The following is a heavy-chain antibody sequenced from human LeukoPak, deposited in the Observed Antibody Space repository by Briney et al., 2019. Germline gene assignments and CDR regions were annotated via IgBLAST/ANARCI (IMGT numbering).Heavy chain of an antibody. D-gene: IGHD2-21*02. CDR1: GGSISSSSYY. CDR3: ARLDIVVVTATYDWYFDL. V-gene: IGHV4-39*07. CDR2: IYYSGST. Sequence: SETLSLTCTVSGGSISSSSYYWGWIRQPPGKGLEWIGSIYYSGSTYYNPSLKSRVTISVDTSKNQFSLKLSSVTAADTAVYYCARLDIVVVTATYDWYFDLWGRGTLVSASS. J-gene: IGHJ2*01.